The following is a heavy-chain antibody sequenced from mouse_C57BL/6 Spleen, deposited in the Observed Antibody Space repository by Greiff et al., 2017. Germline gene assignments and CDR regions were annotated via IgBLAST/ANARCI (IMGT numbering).Heavy chain of an antibody. Sequence: VQLKQSGAELVRPGASVKMSCTASGFTFTDDYMHWVKQRPEQGLEWLGWIDPENGDTEYSAKFPSKATITADTSSNTAYLQHSSLTSEDTAVYYCTVVGTDYWGQGTTLTVCS. D-gene: IGHD4-1*01. V-gene: IGHV14-4*01. CDR1: GFTFTDDY. CDR2: IDPENGDT. CDR3: TVVGTDY. J-gene: IGHJ2*01.